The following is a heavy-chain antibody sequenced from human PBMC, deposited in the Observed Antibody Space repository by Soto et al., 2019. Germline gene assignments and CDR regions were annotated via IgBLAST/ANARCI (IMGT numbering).Heavy chain of an antibody. CDR1: GYTFTSYA. V-gene: IGHV1-3*01. D-gene: IGHD2-21*01. J-gene: IGHJ2*01. CDR2: INAGNGNT. CDR3: ARVPGYSIGDL. Sequence: QVQLVQSGAEVKKPGASVKISCKASGYTFTSYAMHCVRQAPGQRLEWMGWINAGNGNTKYSQKFQGRVTITRDTSASTAYMELSSLRSEDTALYYCARVPGYSIGDLWGRGTLVTVSS.